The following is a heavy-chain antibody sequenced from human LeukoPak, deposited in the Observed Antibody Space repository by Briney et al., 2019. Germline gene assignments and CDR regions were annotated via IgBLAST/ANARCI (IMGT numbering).Heavy chain of an antibody. V-gene: IGHV3-21*01. Sequence: GGSLRLSCAASGFTLSRYSMNWVRQAPGKGLEWVSSISSGSSYIYYAGSVKGRFTISRDNSKNTLYLQMNSLRAEDTAVYYCARVSVAGTRDGGYWGQGTLVTVSS. J-gene: IGHJ4*02. CDR3: ARVSVAGTRDGGY. CDR1: GFTLSRYS. CDR2: ISSGSSYI. D-gene: IGHD6-19*01.